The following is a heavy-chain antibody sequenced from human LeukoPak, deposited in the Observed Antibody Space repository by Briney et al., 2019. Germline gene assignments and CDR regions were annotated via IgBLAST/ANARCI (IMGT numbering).Heavy chain of an antibody. CDR2: IYYTGST. CDR1: GGSISSYY. Sequence: SETLSLTCTVSGGSISSYYWSWIRQPPGKGLEWIGYIYYTGSTNYNPSLKSRVTISVDTSKNQFSLKLRSVTAADTAVYYCARGSFSSGWIFDPWGQGTLVTVSS. D-gene: IGHD6-19*01. V-gene: IGHV4-59*01. CDR3: ARGSFSSGWIFDP. J-gene: IGHJ5*02.